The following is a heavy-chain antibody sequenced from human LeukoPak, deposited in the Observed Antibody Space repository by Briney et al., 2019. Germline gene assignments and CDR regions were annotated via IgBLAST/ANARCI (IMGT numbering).Heavy chain of an antibody. D-gene: IGHD6-13*01. V-gene: IGHV1-69*13. CDR1: GGTFSSYA. CDR3: ARNVAAAGTRGAVTTTFYYYYGMDV. Sequence: SVKVSCKASGGTFSSYAISWVRQAPGQGPEWMGGIIPIFGTANYAQKFQGRVTITADESTSTAYMELSSLRSEDTAVYYCARNVAAAGTRGAVTTTFYYYYGMDVWGQGTTVTVSS. J-gene: IGHJ6*02. CDR2: IIPIFGTA.